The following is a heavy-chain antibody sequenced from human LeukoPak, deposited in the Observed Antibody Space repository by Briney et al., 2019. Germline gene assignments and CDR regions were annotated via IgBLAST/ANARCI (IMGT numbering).Heavy chain of an antibody. CDR2: ISSSSSTI. Sequence: PGGSLRLSCATSGFSFSSYAMSWVRQAPGKGLEWLSYISSSSSTIYYADSVKGRFTISRDDAKNSLYLQMNSLRDEDTAVYYCAREAPGAHNHFDYWGQGTLVTVSS. D-gene: IGHD1-26*01. J-gene: IGHJ4*02. CDR3: AREAPGAHNHFDY. CDR1: GFSFSSYA. V-gene: IGHV3-48*02.